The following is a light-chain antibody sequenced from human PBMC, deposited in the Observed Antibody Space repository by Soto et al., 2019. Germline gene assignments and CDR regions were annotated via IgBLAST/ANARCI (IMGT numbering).Light chain of an antibody. CDR2: AAS. V-gene: IGKV1D-16*01. CDR1: QPVGTW. Sequence: IQMTQSPSSLSASVGDRVTITCRASQPVGTWVAWYQQKGERAPRPLMYAASTLETVVPSRFSGSASGTDFTLTISSLQPEDFATYYCQQYNSYPPTFGPGTTVDFK. CDR3: QQYNSYPPT. J-gene: IGKJ3*01.